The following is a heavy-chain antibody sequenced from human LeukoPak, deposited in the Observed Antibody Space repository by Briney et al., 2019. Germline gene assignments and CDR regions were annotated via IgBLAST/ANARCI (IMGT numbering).Heavy chain of an antibody. CDR2: IKPNSGGT. V-gene: IGHV1-2*02. Sequence: GASVKVSCKASGYTFTGYYIHWVRQAPGQGLEWMGWIKPNSGGTHYAQNFQGRVTMTSDTSISAAYMELSSLRSDDTAVYYCATSYGYGLSFDYWGQGTLVTVSS. J-gene: IGHJ4*02. CDR3: ATSYGYGLSFDY. CDR1: GYTFTGYY. D-gene: IGHD5-18*01.